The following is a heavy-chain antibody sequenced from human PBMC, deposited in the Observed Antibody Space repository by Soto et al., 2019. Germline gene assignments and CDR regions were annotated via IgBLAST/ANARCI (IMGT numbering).Heavy chain of an antibody. CDR3: ARDGSGY. V-gene: IGHV3-66*01. Sequence: EVHLVESGGGLVQPGGSLRLSCAASGLTVSTNPMSWVRQAPGKGLEWVSVIYSGGGTHYADSVKGRFTISRDKSKNTVYLQMNNLRAEDTAVYYCARDGSGYWGQGTLVTVSS. J-gene: IGHJ4*02. CDR1: GLTVSTNP. CDR2: IYSGGGT.